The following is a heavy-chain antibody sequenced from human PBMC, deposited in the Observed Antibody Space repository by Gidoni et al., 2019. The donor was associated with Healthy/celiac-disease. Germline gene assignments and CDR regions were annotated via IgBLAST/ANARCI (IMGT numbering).Heavy chain of an antibody. CDR1: GFTFRGYA. V-gene: IGHV3-23*01. J-gene: IGHJ5*02. CDR3: AKARNSSSWYWWFDP. Sequence: EVQLLESGGGLVQPGGSLRLSCAASGFTFRGYAMSWVRQAPGKGLEWVSAISGSGGSTYYADSVKGRFTISRDNSKNTLYLQMNSLRAEDTAVYYCAKARNSSSWYWWFDPWGQGTLVTVSS. D-gene: IGHD6-13*01. CDR2: ISGSGGST.